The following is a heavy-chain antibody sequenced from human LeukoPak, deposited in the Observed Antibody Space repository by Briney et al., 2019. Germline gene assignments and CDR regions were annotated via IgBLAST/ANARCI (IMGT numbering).Heavy chain of an antibody. CDR3: VKTAPAGTSWDGGWFDP. CDR2: INWNGGST. CDR1: GFTFDDYG. D-gene: IGHD1-1*01. V-gene: IGHV3-20*04. Sequence: PGGSLRLSCAASGFTFDDYGMSWVRQAPGKGLEWVSGINWNGGSTGYADSVKGRFTISRDNAKNSLYLQMNNLRGDDTAFYYCVKTAPAGTSWDGGWFDPWGQGTLVAVSS. J-gene: IGHJ5*02.